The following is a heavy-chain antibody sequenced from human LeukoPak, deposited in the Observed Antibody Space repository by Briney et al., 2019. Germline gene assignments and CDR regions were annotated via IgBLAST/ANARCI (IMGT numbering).Heavy chain of an antibody. CDR2: IRHHGTDP. Sequence: WGSLRLSCVGSGFTFSVHWVRQGSVKRPAWLTFIRHHGTDPHYADCVSGRFTISRDNSENTVYLQMNSLRPEDTALYYCAKDGNWASVSWGQGTLVTVSS. D-gene: IGHD7-27*01. CDR1: GFTFS. CDR3: AKDGNWASVS. V-gene: IGHV3-30*02. J-gene: IGHJ5*02.